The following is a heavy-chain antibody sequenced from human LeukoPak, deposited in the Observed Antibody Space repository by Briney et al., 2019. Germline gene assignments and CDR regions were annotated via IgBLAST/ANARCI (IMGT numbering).Heavy chain of an antibody. J-gene: IGHJ4*02. CDR2: ISWNSGSI. CDR3: AKSPAGVVVYYDY. CDR1: GFTFDDYA. Sequence: PGGSPRLSCAASGFTFDDYAMHWVRQAPGKGLEWVSGISWNSGSIGYADSVKGRFTISRDNAKNSLYLQMNSLRAEDTALYYCAKSPAGVVVYYDYWGQGTLVTVSS. D-gene: IGHD3-3*01. V-gene: IGHV3-9*01.